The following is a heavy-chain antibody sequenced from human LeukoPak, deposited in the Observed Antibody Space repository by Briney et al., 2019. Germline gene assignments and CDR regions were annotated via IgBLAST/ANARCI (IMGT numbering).Heavy chain of an antibody. J-gene: IGHJ5*02. V-gene: IGHV4-39*01. CDR1: GGSISSSSYY. D-gene: IGHD6-19*01. CDR2: IYYSGST. CDR3: ARPMYSSGWYNWFDP. Sequence: PSETLSLTCTVSGGSISSSSYYRGWIRQSPGKGLEWIGSIYYSGSTYYNPSLKSRVTISVDTSKNQFSLKLSSVTAADTAVYYCARPMYSSGWYNWFDPWGQGTLVTVSS.